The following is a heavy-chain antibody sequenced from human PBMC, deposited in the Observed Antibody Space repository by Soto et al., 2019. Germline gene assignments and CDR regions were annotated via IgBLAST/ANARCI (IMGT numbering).Heavy chain of an antibody. CDR1: GLTFCSYG. J-gene: IGHJ4*02. V-gene: IGHV3-23*01. D-gene: IGHD2-8*01. Sequence: PGGSLRLSCAASGLTFCSYGMHWVRQAPGKGLEWVSAISGSGGSTYYADSVKGRFTISRDNSKNTLYLQMNSLRAEDTAVYYCARSDIVLMDTSYYFDYWGQGTLVTVSS. CDR3: ARSDIVLMDTSYYFDY. CDR2: ISGSGGST.